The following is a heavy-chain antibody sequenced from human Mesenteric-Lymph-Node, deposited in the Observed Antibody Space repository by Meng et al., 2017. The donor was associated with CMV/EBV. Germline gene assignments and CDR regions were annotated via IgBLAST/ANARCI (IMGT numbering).Heavy chain of an antibody. V-gene: IGHV5-10-1*01. D-gene: IGHD6-13*01. Sequence: SCKGSGYSFTSYWISWVRQMPGKGLEWMGRIDPSDSYTNYSPSFQGHVTISADKSISTAYLQWSSLKASDTAMYYCARQISGYSSRWLWGQGTLVTVSS. CDR3: ARQISGYSSRWL. CDR2: IDPSDSYT. J-gene: IGHJ1*01. CDR1: GYSFTSYW.